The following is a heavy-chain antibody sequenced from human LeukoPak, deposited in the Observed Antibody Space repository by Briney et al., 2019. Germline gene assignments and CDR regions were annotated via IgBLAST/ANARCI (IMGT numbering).Heavy chain of an antibody. V-gene: IGHV3-30*02. CDR1: GFTFSSYG. J-gene: IGHJ6*02. D-gene: IGHD3-10*02. Sequence: GGSLRLSCAASGFTFSSYGMHWVRQAPGKGLEWVAFTRYDGSNKYYADSVKGRFTISRDNSKNTLYLQMNSLRAEDTAVYYCAKDACSGSYYNHCYYYYGMDVWGQGTTVTVSS. CDR3: AKDACSGSYYNHCYYYYGMDV. CDR2: TRYDGSNK.